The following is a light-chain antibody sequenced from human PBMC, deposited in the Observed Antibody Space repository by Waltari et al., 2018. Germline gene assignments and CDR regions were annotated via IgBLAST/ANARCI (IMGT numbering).Light chain of an antibody. CDR3: CSYAGSYTFVV. V-gene: IGLV2-11*01. CDR2: DVS. Sequence: QSALTQPRSVSGSPGQSVTISCTGTSSDVGGYNYVSWYQHHPGKAPNLIIYDVSKRPSGVPDRFSGSKSGNTASLTISGLQAEDEADYYCCSYAGSYTFVVFGGGTKVTVL. CDR1: SSDVGGYNY. J-gene: IGLJ2*01.